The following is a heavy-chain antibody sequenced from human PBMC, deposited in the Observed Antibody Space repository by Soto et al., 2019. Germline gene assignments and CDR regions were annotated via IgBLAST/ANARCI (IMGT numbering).Heavy chain of an antibody. CDR2: IRSSGSTK. D-gene: IGHD6-19*01. V-gene: IGHV3-48*03. CDR1: GFIFSSYE. J-gene: IGHJ6*02. CDR3: ARAYSSGWYGNYGMDV. Sequence: PGGSLRLSCAASGFIFSSYEMNWVRQAPGKGLEWVSHIRSSGSTKYYADSVKGRFTISRDNAKNSLYLQMNSLRVEDTAVYYCARAYSSGWYGNYGMDVWGQGTTVTVSS.